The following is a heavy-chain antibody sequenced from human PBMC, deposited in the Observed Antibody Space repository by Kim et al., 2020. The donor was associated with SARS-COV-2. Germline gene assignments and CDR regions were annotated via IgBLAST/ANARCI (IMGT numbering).Heavy chain of an antibody. Sequence: ADSVRGRFTISRDNSRNTLYLQMNSLRAEDTAVYYCATLRYSSVSYYIDYWGQGALVSVSS. CDR3: ATLRYSSVSYYIDY. V-gene: IGHV3-33*01. J-gene: IGHJ4*02. D-gene: IGHD6-19*01.